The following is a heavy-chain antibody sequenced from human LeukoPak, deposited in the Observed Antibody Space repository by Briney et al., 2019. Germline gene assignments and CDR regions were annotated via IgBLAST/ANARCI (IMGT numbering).Heavy chain of an antibody. J-gene: IGHJ4*02. CDR3: ARTAAGTRIGTAYQGFDY. CDR1: GGTFSSYA. D-gene: IGHD6-13*01. CDR2: IIPILGIA. V-gene: IGHV1-69*04. Sequence: EASVKVSCTASGGTFSSYAISWVRQAPGPGLEWMGRIIPILGIANYAQKFQGKVTITADKSTSTAYMELSSLRSEDTAVYYCARTAAGTRIGTAYQGFDYWGQGTLVTVSS.